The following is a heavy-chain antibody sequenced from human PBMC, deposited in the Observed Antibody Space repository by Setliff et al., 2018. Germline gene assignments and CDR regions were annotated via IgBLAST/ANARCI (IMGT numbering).Heavy chain of an antibody. Sequence: SVKVSCKASGGTFSSYGITWVRQAPGQGLEWMGGTIPMFGTTNYARKFQGRVTIITXXXTSTXXXXXXXXXXXXXAVYYCVREGVDSRSSTDYRYYMDVWGEGTTVTVSS. V-gene: IGHV1-69*05. D-gene: IGHD3-22*01. J-gene: IGHJ6*03. CDR2: TIPMFGTT. CDR1: GGTFSSYG. CDR3: VREGVDSRSSTDYRYYMDV.